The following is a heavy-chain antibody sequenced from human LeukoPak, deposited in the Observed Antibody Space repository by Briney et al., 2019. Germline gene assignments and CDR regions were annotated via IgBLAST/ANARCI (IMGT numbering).Heavy chain of an antibody. CDR3: ARQGSGNYLSPVNY. J-gene: IGHJ4*02. Sequence: GSLRLSCAASGFTLRSYEMNWLRQPPGKGLEWIGTIYYSGSTYYNPSLKSRVTISVDTSKNQFSLKLSSVTAADTAVYYCARQGSGNYLSPVNYWGQGTLVTVSS. CDR1: GFTLRSYE. V-gene: IGHV4-39*01. D-gene: IGHD1-26*01. CDR2: IYYSGST.